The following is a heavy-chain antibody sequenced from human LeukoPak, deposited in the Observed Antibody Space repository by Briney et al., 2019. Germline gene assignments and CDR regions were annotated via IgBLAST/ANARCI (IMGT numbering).Heavy chain of an antibody. J-gene: IGHJ4*02. D-gene: IGHD3-16*01. Sequence: GGSLRLSCAASGFTFSNAWMSWVRQAPGKGLEWVGRIKSKTGGGTTDYAAPVKGRFTISRDDSKNTLYLQMNSLKTEDTAVYYCTTDHPGGHWGQGTLVTVSS. CDR1: GFTFSNAW. CDR3: TTDHPGGH. CDR2: IKSKTGGGTT. V-gene: IGHV3-15*01.